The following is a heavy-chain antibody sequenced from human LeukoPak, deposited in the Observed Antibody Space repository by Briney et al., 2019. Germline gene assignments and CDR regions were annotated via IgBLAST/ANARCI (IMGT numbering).Heavy chain of an antibody. V-gene: IGHV3-7*01. CDR3: ARGWTCSSTNCYGEHTFS. CDR1: GFTYSSYW. Sequence: PGGSLRLSCPASGFTYSSYWMSWVRQAPGKGLEGVANIKEDGSEKYYVSSVKCRFTISRDNAKNTLYVQMNSLRAEDTAVYYCARGWTCSSTNCYGEHTFSWGQGTLVTVSS. CDR2: IKEDGSEK. D-gene: IGHD2-2*01. J-gene: IGHJ5*02.